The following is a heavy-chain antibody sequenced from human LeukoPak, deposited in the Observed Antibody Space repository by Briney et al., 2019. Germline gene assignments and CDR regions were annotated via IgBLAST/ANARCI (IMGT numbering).Heavy chain of an antibody. J-gene: IGHJ5*02. CDR3: AKGPEYSSSWYEGNWFDP. Sequence: PSQTLSLTCTVSGGSTSSGGYYWSWIRQHPGKGLEWIGYIYYSGSTYYNPSLKSRVTISVDTSKNQFSLKLSSVTAADTAVYYCAKGPEYSSSWYEGNWFDPWGQGTLVTVSS. D-gene: IGHD6-13*01. CDR2: IYYSGST. CDR1: GGSTSSGGYY. V-gene: IGHV4-31*03.